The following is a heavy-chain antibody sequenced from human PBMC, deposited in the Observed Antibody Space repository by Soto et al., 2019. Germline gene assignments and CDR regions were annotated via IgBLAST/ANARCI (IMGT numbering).Heavy chain of an antibody. CDR3: AREPSGNYDILTGYYSLRRFDP. Sequence: GASVKVSCKDSGYTFTSYGISWVRQAPGQGLEWMGWISAYNGNTNYAQKLQGRVTMTTDTSTSTAYMELRSLRSDDTAVYYCAREPSGNYDILTGYYSLRRFDPWGQGTLVTVSS. V-gene: IGHV1-18*01. CDR2: ISAYNGNT. CDR1: GYTFTSYG. D-gene: IGHD3-9*01. J-gene: IGHJ5*02.